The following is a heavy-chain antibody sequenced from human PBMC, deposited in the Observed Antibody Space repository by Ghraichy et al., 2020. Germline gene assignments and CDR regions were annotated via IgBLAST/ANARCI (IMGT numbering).Heavy chain of an antibody. Sequence: SETLSLTCAISGDSVSSNSAAWNWIRQSPSRGLEWLGRTYYRSKWYNDYAVSVKSRITINPDTSKNQFSLQLNSVTPEDTAVYYCARDQSGGDSYYYYYGMDVWGQGTTVTVSS. D-gene: IGHD2-21*02. CDR1: GDSVSSNSAA. V-gene: IGHV6-1*01. CDR2: TYYRSKWYN. CDR3: ARDQSGGDSYYYYYGMDV. J-gene: IGHJ6*02.